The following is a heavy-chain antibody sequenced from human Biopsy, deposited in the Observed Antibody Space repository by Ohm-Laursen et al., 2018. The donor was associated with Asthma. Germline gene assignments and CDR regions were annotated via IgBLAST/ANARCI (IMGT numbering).Heavy chain of an antibody. J-gene: IGHJ6*02. CDR1: GDSFSNYA. CDR2: LIPVLGTP. Sequence: ASSVKVSCKASGDSFSNYAISWVRQAPGQGLEWMGGLIPVLGTPDHAQMFEDRVTITADESTSTAYMELSSLSSEDTAVYYCARGYSGSDRIVYYYSGLEVWGQGTTVTVSS. CDR3: ARGYSGSDRIVYYYSGLEV. V-gene: IGHV1-69*01. D-gene: IGHD5-12*01.